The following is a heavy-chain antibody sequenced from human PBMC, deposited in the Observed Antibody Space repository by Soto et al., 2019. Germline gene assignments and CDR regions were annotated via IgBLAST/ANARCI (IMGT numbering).Heavy chain of an antibody. CDR2: IYYSGST. D-gene: IGHD1-1*01. Sequence: PSETLSLTCTVSGGSISSGGYYWSWIRQHPGKGLEWIGYIYYSGSTYYNPSLKSRVTISVDTSKNQFSLKLSSVTAADTAVYYCARLVQLEKYYYYYYGMDVWGQGTTVTVSS. CDR1: GGSISSGGYY. J-gene: IGHJ6*02. V-gene: IGHV4-31*03. CDR3: ARLVQLEKYYYYYYGMDV.